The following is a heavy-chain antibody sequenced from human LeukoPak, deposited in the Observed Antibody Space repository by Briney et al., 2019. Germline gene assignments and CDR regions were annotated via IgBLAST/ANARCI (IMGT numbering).Heavy chain of an antibody. CDR2: ISSSGSTI. Sequence: GGSLRLSCAASGFTFSSYEMNWVRQAPGKGLEWVSYISSSGSTIYYADSVKGRFTISRDNAQNSLFLQMNSLRAEDTAVYYCARFPSYGSGYYYRYLDYWGQGTLVTVSS. CDR3: ARFPSYGSGYYYRYLDY. V-gene: IGHV3-48*03. CDR1: GFTFSSYE. J-gene: IGHJ4*02. D-gene: IGHD3-10*01.